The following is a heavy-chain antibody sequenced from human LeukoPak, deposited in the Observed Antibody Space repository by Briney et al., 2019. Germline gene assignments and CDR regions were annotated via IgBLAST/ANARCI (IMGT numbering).Heavy chain of an antibody. Sequence: PGGSLRLSCAAPGFTFSSYAMSWVRQAPGKGLEWVSAISGSGGSTYYADSVKGRFTISRDNSKNTLYLQMNSLRAEDTAVYYCAKNRLALYYFDYWGQGTLVTVSS. CDR1: GFTFSSYA. D-gene: IGHD6-19*01. V-gene: IGHV3-23*01. CDR3: AKNRLALYYFDY. J-gene: IGHJ4*02. CDR2: ISGSGGST.